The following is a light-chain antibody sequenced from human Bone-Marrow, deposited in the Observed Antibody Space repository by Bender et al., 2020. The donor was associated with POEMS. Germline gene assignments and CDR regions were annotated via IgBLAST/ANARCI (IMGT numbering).Light chain of an antibody. CDR2: KDT. CDR3: CSYAENVL. J-gene: IGLJ2*01. CDR1: VLAKKY. V-gene: IGLV3-27*01. Sequence: SYELTQPSSVSVSPGQTARITCSGNVLAKKYARWFQQRPGQAPVLLIYKDTERPSGVPDRFSGSKSGNTASLTISGLQAEDEGDYYCCSYAENVLFGGGTKLTVL.